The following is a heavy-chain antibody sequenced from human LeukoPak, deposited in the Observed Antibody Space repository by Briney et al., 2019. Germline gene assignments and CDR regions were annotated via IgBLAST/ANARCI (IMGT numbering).Heavy chain of an antibody. CDR3: ARDKGGRGYYYDSSGGPSAFDI. D-gene: IGHD3-22*01. J-gene: IGHJ3*02. V-gene: IGHV3-48*03. CDR2: ISSSGSTI. CDR1: GFTFSSYE. Sequence: GGSLRLSCAASGFTFSSYEMNWVRQAPGKGLEWVSYISSSGSTIYYADSVKGRFTISRDNAKNSLYLQMNSLRAEDTAVYYCARDKGGRGYYYDSSGGPSAFDIWGQGTMVTVSS.